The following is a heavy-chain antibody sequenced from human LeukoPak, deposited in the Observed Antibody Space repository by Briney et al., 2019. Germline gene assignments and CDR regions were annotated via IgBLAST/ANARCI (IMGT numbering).Heavy chain of an antibody. J-gene: IGHJ4*02. D-gene: IGHD5-24*01. CDR3: ARGDAFSGDY. CDR2: IDQDGNEK. V-gene: IGHV3-7*04. Sequence: GGSLRLSYAASGFTFSSYWMTWVRQAPGKGLEWVDNIDQDGNEKYYVDSVRGRFTISRDNAKNSLYLQMDSLRVEDTAVYYCARGDAFSGDYWGQGTLVTVSS. CDR1: GFTFSSYW.